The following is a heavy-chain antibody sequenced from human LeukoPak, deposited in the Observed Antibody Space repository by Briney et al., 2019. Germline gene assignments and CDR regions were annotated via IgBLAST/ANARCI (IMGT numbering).Heavy chain of an antibody. CDR3: ARARLGSSASADC. J-gene: IGHJ4*02. D-gene: IGHD6-19*01. CDR2: INPSGGSA. Sequence: GASVKVSCKASGYTFTSYHMHWVRQAPGRGLEWMGIINPSGGSATYAQKFQGRVTMTRDTSTSTVYMEVSSLRSEDTAVYYCARARLGSSASADCRGQGTLVTVSS. V-gene: IGHV1-46*01. CDR1: GYTFTSYH.